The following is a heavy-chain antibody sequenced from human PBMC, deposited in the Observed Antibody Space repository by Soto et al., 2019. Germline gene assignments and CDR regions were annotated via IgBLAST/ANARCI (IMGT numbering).Heavy chain of an antibody. J-gene: IGHJ4*02. D-gene: IGHD5-18*01. CDR3: ARVKGYTYGYDPRYYFDY. V-gene: IGHV4-61*01. CDR1: GGSVSSGSYY. CDR2: IYNSEST. Sequence: SETQSLTCTVSGGSVSSGSYYWSWIRQPQEKGLEWIGHIYNSESTNYNPSLKSRVNISADTSKNQFSLKLNSMTAADTAVYFCARVKGYTYGYDPRYYFDYWGQGTLVTVSS.